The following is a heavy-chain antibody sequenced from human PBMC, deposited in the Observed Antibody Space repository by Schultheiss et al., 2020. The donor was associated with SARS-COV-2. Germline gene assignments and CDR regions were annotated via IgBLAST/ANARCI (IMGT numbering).Heavy chain of an antibody. CDR3: AREWVSELSKLSHYYYYGMDV. V-gene: IGHV3-48*02. J-gene: IGHJ6*02. D-gene: IGHD1-26*01. CDR1: GFTVSTTY. CDR2: ISSSSSTI. Sequence: GGSLRLSCAASGFTVSTTYMSWVRQTPGKGLEWVSYISSSSSTIYYADSVKGRFTISRDNAKNSLYLQMNSLRDEDTAVYYCAREWVSELSKLSHYYYYGMDVWGQGTTVTVSS.